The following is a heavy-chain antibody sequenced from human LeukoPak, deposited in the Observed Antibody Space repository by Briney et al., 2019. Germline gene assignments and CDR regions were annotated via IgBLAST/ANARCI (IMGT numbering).Heavy chain of an antibody. CDR3: TRALGYDDSSGYYAY. CDR1: GYTFTGHY. D-gene: IGHD3-22*01. Sequence: ASVKVSCKASGYTFTGHYMHWVRQAPGQGPEWMGWINPKSGVTNYAQTLRGRVTMTRDTSSSMVYMELSRLTTDDTAVYFCTRALGYDDSSGYYAYWGQGTLVTVSS. CDR2: INPKSGVT. V-gene: IGHV1-2*02. J-gene: IGHJ4*02.